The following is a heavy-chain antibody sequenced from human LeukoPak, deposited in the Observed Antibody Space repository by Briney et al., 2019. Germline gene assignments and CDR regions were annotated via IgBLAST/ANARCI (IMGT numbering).Heavy chain of an antibody. V-gene: IGHV4-4*02. J-gene: IGHJ4*02. CDR2: IYRSGTT. D-gene: IGHD6-19*01. Sequence: SGTLSLTCTVSGGSISSSNWRSWVRQPPGKGLEGMGEIYRSGTTNYKPSLKRRVTISLDKSRNHFSLKLTSVTAADSAVYYCARRSPYSTGWSSYFDYWGQGALVTVSS. CDR3: ARRSPYSTGWSSYFDY. CDR1: GGSISSSNW.